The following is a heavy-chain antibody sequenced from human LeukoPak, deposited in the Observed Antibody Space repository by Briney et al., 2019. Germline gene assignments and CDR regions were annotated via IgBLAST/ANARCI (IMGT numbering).Heavy chain of an antibody. D-gene: IGHD3-10*01. V-gene: IGHV4-4*02. CDR2: IYHSGGI. CDR3: ARVMGRGACDY. CDR1: GGSISSSYW. J-gene: IGHJ4*02. Sequence: ASETLSLTCAVSGGSISSSYWWTWVRQPPGKGLEWIGEIYHSGGINYNPSLKSRVTISVDKSKNQFSLKLSSVTAADTAVYYCARVMGRGACDYWGQGTLVTVSS.